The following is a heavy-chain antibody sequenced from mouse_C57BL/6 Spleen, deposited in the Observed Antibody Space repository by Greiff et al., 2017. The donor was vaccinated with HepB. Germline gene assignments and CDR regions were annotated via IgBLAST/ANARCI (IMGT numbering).Heavy chain of an antibody. D-gene: IGHD2-4*01. CDR1: GFSLTSYG. CDR3: AKRADYDDAWFAY. V-gene: IGHV2-9*01. J-gene: IGHJ3*01. CDR2: IWGGGRT. Sequence: QVQLQESGPGLVAPSQSLSITCTVSGFSLTSYGVDWVRQPPGKGLEWLGVIWGGGRTNYNSALMSRMSISKDNSKSQVFLKMNSLQTDDTAMYCCAKRADYDDAWFAYWGQGTLVTVSA.